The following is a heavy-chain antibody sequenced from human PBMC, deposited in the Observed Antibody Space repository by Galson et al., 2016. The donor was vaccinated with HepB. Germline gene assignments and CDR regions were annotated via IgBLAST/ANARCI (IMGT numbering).Heavy chain of an antibody. D-gene: IGHD6-13*01. CDR1: GYRFTSYW. Sequence: QSGAEVKKPGESLKISCKGSGYRFTSYWIAWVRQMPGKGLEWMGIIHAGDSDRRYSPSFQGQVTVSADKSINTAYLQWSSLKASDTARYYCARSAGGNEFDFWGQGTLVTVSS. J-gene: IGHJ4*02. CDR2: IHAGDSDR. CDR3: ARSAGGNEFDF. V-gene: IGHV5-51*01.